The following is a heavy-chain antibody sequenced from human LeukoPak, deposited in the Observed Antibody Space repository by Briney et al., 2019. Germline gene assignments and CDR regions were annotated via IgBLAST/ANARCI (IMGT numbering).Heavy chain of an antibody. CDR1: GGSFSGYY. J-gene: IGHJ6*02. D-gene: IGHD6-19*01. CDR2: INHSGST. Sequence: SSETLSLTCAVYGGSFSGYYWSWIRQPPGKGLEWIGEINHSGSTNYNPSLKSRVTISVDTSKNQFSLKLNSVTAADTAVYYCARGQMSSGWYFSYYYYYGMDVWGQGTTVTVSS. CDR3: ARGQMSSGWYFSYYYYYGMDV. V-gene: IGHV4-34*01.